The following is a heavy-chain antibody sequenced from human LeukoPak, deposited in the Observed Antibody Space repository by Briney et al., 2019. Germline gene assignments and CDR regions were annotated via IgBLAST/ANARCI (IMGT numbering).Heavy chain of an antibody. D-gene: IGHD3-3*01. CDR3: ARNPWSNYYYYMDV. J-gene: IGHJ6*03. CDR1: GYTFTCYY. Sequence: ASVKVSCKASGYTFTCYYMHWVRQAPGQGLEWMGWINPNSGGTNYAQKFQGRVTMTRDTSISTAYMELSRLRSDDTAVYYCARNPWSNYYYYMDVWGKGTTVTVSS. CDR2: INPNSGGT. V-gene: IGHV1-2*02.